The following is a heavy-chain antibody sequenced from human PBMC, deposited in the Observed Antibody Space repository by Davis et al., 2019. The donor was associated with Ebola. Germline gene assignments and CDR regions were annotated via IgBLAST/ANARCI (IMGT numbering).Heavy chain of an antibody. CDR1: RYTFTSYD. D-gene: IGHD2-21*01. CDR3: ARGLRYYYGMDV. Sequence: ASVTVSCKASRYTFTSYDINWVRQATGQGLEWMGWMNPNSGNTGYAQKFQGRVTMTRNTSISTAYMELNSLRSKDTAVYYCARGLRYYYGMDVWGKGTTVTVSS. V-gene: IGHV1-8*01. J-gene: IGHJ6*04. CDR2: MNPNSGNT.